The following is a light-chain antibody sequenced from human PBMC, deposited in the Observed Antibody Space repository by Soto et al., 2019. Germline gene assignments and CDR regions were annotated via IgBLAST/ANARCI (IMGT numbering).Light chain of an antibody. CDR3: SSYTSSSTLV. CDR1: SSDVGGYNY. J-gene: IGLJ2*01. Sequence: QSALTQPASVSGSPGQSITISCTGTSSDVGGYNYVSWYQQHPGKAPKLMISEVSNRPSGVSNRFSGSKSGNTASLTISGLQAEDEADYYCSSYTSSSTLVFGGGTKLTGL. CDR2: EVS. V-gene: IGLV2-14*01.